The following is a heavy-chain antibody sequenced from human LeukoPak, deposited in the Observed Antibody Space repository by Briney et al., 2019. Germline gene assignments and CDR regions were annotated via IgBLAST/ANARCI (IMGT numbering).Heavy chain of an antibody. Sequence: PSETLSLTCAVYGGSFSGYYWIWIRQPPGKGLEGIGEINHSGSTNYNPSLKSRVAISVDTSKNQFSLKLSSVTVADTAVYYCARGRVGRNVNDFWRCYVCAPCLFDLWGQGTMVTVSS. V-gene: IGHV4-34*01. J-gene: IGHJ3*01. CDR3: ARGRVGRNVNDFWRCYVCAPCLFDL. D-gene: IGHD3-3*01. CDR2: INHSGST. CDR1: GGSFSGYY.